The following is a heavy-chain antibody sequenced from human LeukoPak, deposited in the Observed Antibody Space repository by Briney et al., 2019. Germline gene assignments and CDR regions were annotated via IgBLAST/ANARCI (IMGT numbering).Heavy chain of an antibody. CDR2: IKQDGRDK. CDR1: GFTFSSYW. Sequence: GGSLRLSCAASGFTFSSYWMSWVRQAPGKGLEWVANIKQDGRDKYYVGSVRGRFTISRDNADNALYLQMNSLRGDDTAVYYCARGVDSAIDWWGQGTLVTVSS. CDR3: ARGVDSAIDW. D-gene: IGHD3-9*01. J-gene: IGHJ4*02. V-gene: IGHV3-7*01.